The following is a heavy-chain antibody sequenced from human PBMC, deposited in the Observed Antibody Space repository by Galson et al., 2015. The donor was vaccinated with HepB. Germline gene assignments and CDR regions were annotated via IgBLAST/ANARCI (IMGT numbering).Heavy chain of an antibody. CDR1: GLTFSLYW. J-gene: IGHJ5*02. CDR2: IKQDGNEK. Sequence: SLRLSCAASGLTFSLYWMTWVRQAPGKGLEWVANIKQDGNEKYYVDSVKGRFTISRDNAKNSLYLQMSSLRPEDTAIYYCARDGYRSGEDGFDPWGQGTLVTVSS. V-gene: IGHV3-7*01. D-gene: IGHD6-19*01. CDR3: ARDGYRSGEDGFDP.